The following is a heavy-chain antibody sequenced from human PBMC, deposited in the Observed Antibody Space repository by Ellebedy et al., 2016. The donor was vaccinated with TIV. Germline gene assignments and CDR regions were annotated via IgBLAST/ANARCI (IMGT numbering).Heavy chain of an antibody. Sequence: PGGSLRLSCAASGFTFSRYTIHWVRQAPGKGLEWVAVISYDGSNKYYADSVKGRFTISRDNAKNSLYLQMNSLRAEDTAVYYCARGRRYDSSGYYYNYWGQGTLVTVSS. CDR2: ISYDGSNK. CDR3: ARGRRYDSSGYYYNY. J-gene: IGHJ4*02. V-gene: IGHV3-30-3*01. CDR1: GFTFSRYT. D-gene: IGHD3-22*01.